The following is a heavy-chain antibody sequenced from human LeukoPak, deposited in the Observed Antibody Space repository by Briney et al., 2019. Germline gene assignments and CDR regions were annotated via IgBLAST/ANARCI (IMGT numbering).Heavy chain of an antibody. CDR2: ISGSGDDT. V-gene: IGHV3-23*01. CDR3: AKKEAMIRGVPYYYDF. Sequence: GGSLRLSCSASGFTISSYVMTWVRQAPGQGLEWVSAISGSGDDTYYADSVKGRFTISRDNSKNTLYLQMNSLRAEDTAVYYCAKKEAMIRGVPYYYDFWGQGTLVTVSS. CDR1: GFTISSYV. D-gene: IGHD3-10*01. J-gene: IGHJ4*02.